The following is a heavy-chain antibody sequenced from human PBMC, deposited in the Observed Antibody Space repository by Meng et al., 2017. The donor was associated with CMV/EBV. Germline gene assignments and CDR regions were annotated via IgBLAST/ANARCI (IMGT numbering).Heavy chain of an antibody. CDR3: ARNVDYGMDV. CDR1: GFTFSSYW. V-gene: IGHV3-74*01. J-gene: IGHJ6*02. Sequence: AESLSLSCAASGFTFSSYWMHWVRHPPGKGLVWVSRINSDGSSTSYADSVKGRFTTSRDNAKNTLYLQMNSLGAEDTAVYYCARNVDYGMDVWGQGTTVTVSS. D-gene: IGHD5-12*01. CDR2: INSDGSST.